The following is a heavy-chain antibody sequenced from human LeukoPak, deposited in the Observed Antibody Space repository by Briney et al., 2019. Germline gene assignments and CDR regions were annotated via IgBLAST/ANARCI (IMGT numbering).Heavy chain of an antibody. CDR3: ARGESWSGYTDY. CDR1: GGSFSGYY. Sequence: PSETLSLTCAVYGGSFSGYYWSWIRQHPGKGLEWIGYIYYSGSTYYNPSLKSRVTVSVDTSKNQFSLKLSSVTAADTAVYYCARGESWSGYTDYWGQGTLVTVSS. V-gene: IGHV4-31*11. D-gene: IGHD3-3*01. CDR2: IYYSGST. J-gene: IGHJ4*02.